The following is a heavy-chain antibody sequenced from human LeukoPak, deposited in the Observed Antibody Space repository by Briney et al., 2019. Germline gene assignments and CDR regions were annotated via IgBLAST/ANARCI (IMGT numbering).Heavy chain of an antibody. J-gene: IGHJ3*02. D-gene: IGHD6-19*01. CDR1: GGSISSGDYY. Sequence: SQTLSLTCTVSGGSISSGDYYWSWIRQPPGKGLEWIGYIYYSGTTYYNSSLQSRITISVDTSKNQFSLKLSSVTAADTAVYYCARVKIPEDGTFDIWGQGTMVTVSS. CDR3: ARVKIPEDGTFDI. CDR2: IYYSGTT. V-gene: IGHV4-30-4*08.